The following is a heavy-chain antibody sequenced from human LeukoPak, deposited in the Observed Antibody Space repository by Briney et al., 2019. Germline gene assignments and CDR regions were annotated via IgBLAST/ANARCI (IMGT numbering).Heavy chain of an antibody. D-gene: IGHD6-13*01. CDR3: AKDRPYITSWYGCSTP. J-gene: IGHJ5*02. CDR1: GFTFSNYW. Sequence: PGGSLRLSCAASGFTFSNYWMHWVRQAPGKGLVWVSRINSDGINTSYADSVKGRFTISRDNSRNTLYLQMHSLRVEDTAVYYCAKDRPYITSWYGCSTPWGQGTLVTVSS. V-gene: IGHV3-74*01. CDR2: INSDGINT.